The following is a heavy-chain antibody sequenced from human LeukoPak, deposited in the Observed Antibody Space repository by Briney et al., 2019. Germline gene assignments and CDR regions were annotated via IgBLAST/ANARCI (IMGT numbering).Heavy chain of an antibody. CDR2: ISPGGSGT. V-gene: IGHV3-23*01. J-gene: IGHJ4*02. Sequence: GGSLRLSCAASRFTFSSYAMSWVRQAPGRGLEWVSTISPGGSGTYYADSVRVRFIISRDNSKSTLYLQMNSLRAEDTAVYYCATDRDSGIPRFDFWGQGALVTVSS. CDR1: RFTFSSYA. CDR3: ATDRDSGIPRFDF. D-gene: IGHD3-10*01.